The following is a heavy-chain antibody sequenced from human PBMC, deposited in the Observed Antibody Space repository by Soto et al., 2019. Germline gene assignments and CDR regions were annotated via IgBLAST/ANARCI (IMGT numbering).Heavy chain of an antibody. J-gene: IGHJ5*02. V-gene: IGHV4-34*01. CDR2: INHSGST. Sequence: PSETLSLTCAVYGGSFSGYYWSWIRQPPGKGLEWIGEINHSGSTNYNPSLKSRVTISVDTSKNQFSLKLSSVTAADTAVYYCARGRRRGFYGSGSSVWFDPWGQGTLVTVSS. CDR1: GGSFSGYY. CDR3: ARGRRRGFYGSGSSVWFDP. D-gene: IGHD3-10*01.